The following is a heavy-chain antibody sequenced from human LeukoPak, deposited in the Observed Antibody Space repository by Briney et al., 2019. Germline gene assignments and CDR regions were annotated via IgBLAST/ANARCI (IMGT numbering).Heavy chain of an antibody. D-gene: IGHD2-2*01. J-gene: IGHJ5*02. Sequence: GGSLRLSCAASGFTFSSYWMHWVRQVPGKGLVWVSRITSDGRSTSYADSVKGRFTTSRDNAKNSLYLQMNSLRAEDTAVYYCARARYCSSTTCYGGWFDPWGQGTLVTVSS. CDR2: ITSDGRST. CDR1: GFTFSSYW. CDR3: ARARYCSSTTCYGGWFDP. V-gene: IGHV3-74*01.